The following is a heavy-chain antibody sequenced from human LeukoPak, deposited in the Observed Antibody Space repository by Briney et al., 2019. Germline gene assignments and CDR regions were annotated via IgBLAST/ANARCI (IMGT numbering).Heavy chain of an antibody. J-gene: IGHJ4*02. Sequence: ASVKVSCKASGYTFTSYGISWVRQAPGQGLEWMGWISAYNGNTNYAQKLQGRVTMTTDTSTSTAYMELRSLRPDDTAVYYCARDLGHDYYDSSGYGDFDYWGQGTLVTVSS. CDR2: ISAYNGNT. D-gene: IGHD3-22*01. CDR3: ARDLGHDYYDSSGYGDFDY. V-gene: IGHV1-18*01. CDR1: GYTFTSYG.